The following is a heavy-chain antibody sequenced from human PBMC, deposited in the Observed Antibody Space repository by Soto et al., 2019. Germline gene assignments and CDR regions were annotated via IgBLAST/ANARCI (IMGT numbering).Heavy chain of an antibody. CDR3: ARGELLYHYYYGMDV. V-gene: IGHV1-3*04. D-gene: IGHD1-7*01. Sequence: ASVKVSCKASGYSFTTHAMIWVRQAPGQRPEWMGWINTGNGNTRYSPKFQGRVNITRDTSASTAYMELSSLKSEDTAVYYCARGELLYHYYYGMDVWGQGSTVTVSS. CDR1: GYSFTTHA. CDR2: INTGNGNT. J-gene: IGHJ6*02.